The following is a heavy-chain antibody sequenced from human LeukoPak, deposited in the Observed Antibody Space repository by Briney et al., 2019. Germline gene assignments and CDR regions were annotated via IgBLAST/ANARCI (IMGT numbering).Heavy chain of an antibody. J-gene: IGHJ2*01. CDR2: IYYSGST. Sequence: SETLSVTCTVSGGPISSGYWNWIRQPPGKGLEWIGYIYYSGSTKYNPSLMSRVTISVDTSKNQFSLNLTSVTAADTAMYYCARGSPLDWYVDLWGRGTLVSVSS. V-gene: IGHV4-59*01. CDR1: GGPISSGY. CDR3: ARGSPLDWYVDL.